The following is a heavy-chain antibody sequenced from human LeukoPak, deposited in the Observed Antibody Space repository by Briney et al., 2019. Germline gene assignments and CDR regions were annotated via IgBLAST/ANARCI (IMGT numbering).Heavy chain of an antibody. D-gene: IGHD2-2*01. Sequence: SVKVSCKASGGTFSSYTISWVRQAPGQGLEWVGGIVPMYNTGHYAQKFRGRVTITADGSTSTVHMELSSLRYEDTAVYFCAREAFCSSTSCYFQYWGQGTLVIVSS. J-gene: IGHJ1*01. CDR2: IVPMYNTG. V-gene: IGHV1-69*13. CDR3: AREAFCSSTSCYFQY. CDR1: GGTFSSYT.